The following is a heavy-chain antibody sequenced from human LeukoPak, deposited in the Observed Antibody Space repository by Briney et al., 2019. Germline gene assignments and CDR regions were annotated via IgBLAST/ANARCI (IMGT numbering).Heavy chain of an antibody. CDR1: GGSISSSNW. D-gene: IGHD6-19*01. V-gene: IGHV4-4*02. Sequence: KTSETLSLTCAVSGGSISSSNWWSWVRQPPGKGLEWIGEIYHSGSTNYNPSLKSRVTISVDTSKNQFSLKLSSVTAADTAVYYCATNKGSSGWVDYWGQGTLVTVSS. CDR2: IYHSGST. CDR3: ATNKGSSGWVDY. J-gene: IGHJ4*02.